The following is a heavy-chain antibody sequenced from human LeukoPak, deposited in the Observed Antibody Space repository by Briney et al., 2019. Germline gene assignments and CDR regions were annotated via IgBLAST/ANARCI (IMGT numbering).Heavy chain of an antibody. J-gene: IGHJ4*02. Sequence: AGSLRLSCAASGFSFSSYGRHWVRQAPGKGLEWVAYIWYGGTNDYYADSVKGRFTISRDNSKNSLYLQINSLNPEDTAVYSFARAAFDSIGYYLLDCWGQGAKLTDSS. CDR1: GFSFSSYG. CDR2: IWYGGTND. D-gene: IGHD3-22*01. V-gene: IGHV3-33*01. CDR3: ARAAFDSIGYYLLDC.